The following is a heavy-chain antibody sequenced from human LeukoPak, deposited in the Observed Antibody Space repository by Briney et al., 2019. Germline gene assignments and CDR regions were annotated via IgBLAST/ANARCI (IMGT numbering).Heavy chain of an antibody. D-gene: IGHD3-10*01. Sequence: GGSLRLSCEGSGFSFSSYWMTWVRQSPGKGPEWVANIKQDESERYTVDSVKGRFTISRDNAKNSVYLQMNSLRAEDTALYYCARLSAYYYGSYFYYHMDVWGKGTTVTVSS. V-gene: IGHV3-7*01. CDR1: GFSFSSYW. CDR3: ARLSAYYYGSYFYYHMDV. CDR2: IKQDESER. J-gene: IGHJ6*03.